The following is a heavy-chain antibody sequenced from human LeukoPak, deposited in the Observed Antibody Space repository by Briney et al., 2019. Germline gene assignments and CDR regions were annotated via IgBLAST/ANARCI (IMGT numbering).Heavy chain of an antibody. CDR2: IYHSGST. CDR3: ARSAYSSSFDY. D-gene: IGHD6-13*01. CDR1: GGSISSGGYS. J-gene: IGHJ4*02. Sequence: PSETLSLTCAVSGGSISSGGYSWSWIRQPPGKGLEWIGYIYHSGSTYYNPSLKSRVTISVDRSKNRFSLKLSPVTAADTAVYYCARSAYSSSFDYWGQGTLVTVSS. V-gene: IGHV4-30-2*01.